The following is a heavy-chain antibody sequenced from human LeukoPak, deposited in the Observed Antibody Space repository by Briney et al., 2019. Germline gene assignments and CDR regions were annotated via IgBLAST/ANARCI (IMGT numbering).Heavy chain of an antibody. CDR3: AGDLTYYDFWSGYSYYFDY. Sequence: ASVKVSCKASGYTFTSYGISWVRQAPGQGLEWMGWISAYNGNTNYAQKLQGRVTMTTDTSTSTAYMELRSLRSDDTAVYYCAGDLTYYDFWSGYSYYFDYWGQGTLVTVSS. D-gene: IGHD3-3*01. V-gene: IGHV1-18*01. CDR2: ISAYNGNT. CDR1: GYTFTSYG. J-gene: IGHJ4*02.